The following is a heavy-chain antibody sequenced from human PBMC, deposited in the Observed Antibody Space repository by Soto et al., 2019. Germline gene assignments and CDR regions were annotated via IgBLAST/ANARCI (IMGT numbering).Heavy chain of an antibody. CDR2: ISAYNGNT. V-gene: IGHV1-18*01. CDR3: ARVNYGNYYYYYGMDV. CDR1: GYTFTSYG. D-gene: IGHD4-17*01. J-gene: IGHJ6*02. Sequence: ASVKVSCKASGYTFTSYGISWVRQAPGQGLEWMGWISAYNGNTNYAQKLQGRVTMTTDTSTSTAYMELRSLRSDDTAVYYCARVNYGNYYYYYGMDVWGQGTTVTVLL.